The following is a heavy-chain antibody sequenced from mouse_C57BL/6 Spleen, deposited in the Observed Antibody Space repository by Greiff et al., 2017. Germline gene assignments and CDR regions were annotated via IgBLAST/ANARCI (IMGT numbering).Heavy chain of an antibody. Sequence: QVQLQQPGAELVMPGASVKLSCKASGYTFTSYWMHWVKQRPGQGLEWIGEIDPSDSYTNYNEKFKGKSTLTVDKSSSTAYMQLSSLTSEDSAVYYCARGVTTVVEGSPYYFDYWGQGTTLTVSS. J-gene: IGHJ2*01. CDR2: IDPSDSYT. V-gene: IGHV1-69*01. CDR3: ARGVTTVVEGSPYYFDY. D-gene: IGHD1-1*01. CDR1: GYTFTSYW.